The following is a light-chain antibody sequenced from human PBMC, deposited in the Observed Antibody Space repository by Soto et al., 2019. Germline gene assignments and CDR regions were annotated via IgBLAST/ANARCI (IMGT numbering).Light chain of an antibody. J-gene: IGKJ4*01. CDR1: QSVSNN. CDR3: QRYGTSPLT. CDR2: GAS. V-gene: IGKV3-15*01. Sequence: EIVMTQSPATLSVSPGESATLSCRASQSVSNNLAWYQQKPGQAPRLLIYGASARATGIPARFSGSGSGTEFTLTISSLQSEDFAVYYCQRYGTSPLTFGGGTKVEIK.